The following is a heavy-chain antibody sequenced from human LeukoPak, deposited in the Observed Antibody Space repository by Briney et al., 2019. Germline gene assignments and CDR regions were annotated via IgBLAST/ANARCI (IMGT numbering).Heavy chain of an antibody. J-gene: IGHJ4*02. CDR3: TTYVAVAGTRHFDS. Sequence: PGGSLRLSCAASGFTFRNAWMSWVRQAPGKGLEWIGRIRSKTDGGTTDYAAPVKDRFTISRDDSKNTLFLQINSLKTEDTAVYYCTTYVAVAGTRHFDSWGQGALVTVSS. CDR1: GFTFRNAW. V-gene: IGHV3-15*01. CDR2: IRSKTDGGTT. D-gene: IGHD6-19*01.